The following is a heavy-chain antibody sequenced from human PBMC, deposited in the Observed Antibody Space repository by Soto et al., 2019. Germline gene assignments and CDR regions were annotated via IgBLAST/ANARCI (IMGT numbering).Heavy chain of an antibody. D-gene: IGHD5-12*01. CDR2: INPNSGVT. J-gene: IGHJ6*03. Sequence: QVQLVQSGAEVKKPGASVTVSCRSSGDTFTDYYMHWVRQAPGQGLGWMGWINPNSGVTKYAQKFQGWVTMPRDTSIRTVYMQLSRMRSDDTAVYYCARESGGATATLDYYYFYMDVWGTGTTVTVSS. V-gene: IGHV1-2*04. CDR3: ARESGGATATLDYYYFYMDV. CDR1: GDTFTDYY.